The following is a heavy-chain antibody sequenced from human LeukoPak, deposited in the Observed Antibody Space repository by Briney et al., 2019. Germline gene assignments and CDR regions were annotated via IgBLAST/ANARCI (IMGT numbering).Heavy chain of an antibody. D-gene: IGHD4-17*01. V-gene: IGHV3-30-3*01. CDR1: GFTFSREA. CDR3: ARDYHDYGDYGPDY. Sequence: GGSLRLSCAASGFTFSREAMHWVRQDSDKGLEWLAVISNVGSTKQYADSAKGRFTISRDNSRNTLYLQMNSLRPEDTAVYYCARDYHDYGDYGPDYWGQGTLVTVSS. J-gene: IGHJ4*02. CDR2: ISNVGSTK.